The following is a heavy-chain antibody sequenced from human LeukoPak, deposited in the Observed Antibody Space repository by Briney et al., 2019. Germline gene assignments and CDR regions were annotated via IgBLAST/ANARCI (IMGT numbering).Heavy chain of an antibody. D-gene: IGHD3-22*01. J-gene: IGHJ4*02. V-gene: IGHV3-23*01. CDR2: ISGSGGST. Sequence: GGSLRLSCAASGFTFSSYAMSWVRQAPGKGLEWVSAISGSGGSTYYADSVKGRFTISRDNSKNTLYLQMNSLRAEDTAVYHCAKDYYDSSGYWYYFDYWGQGTLVTVSS. CDR3: AKDYYDSSGYWYYFDY. CDR1: GFTFSSYA.